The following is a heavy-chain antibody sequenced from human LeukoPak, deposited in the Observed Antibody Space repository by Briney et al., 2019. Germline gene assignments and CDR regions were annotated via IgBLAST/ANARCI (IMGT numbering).Heavy chain of an antibody. CDR2: IYSGGST. CDR1: GFTVSSNY. D-gene: IGHD6-19*01. CDR3: ARGVAGYFDY. Sequence: GGSLRLSCAASGFTVSSNYMSWVRQAPGKGLEWVSVIYSGGSTYYADSVKGRFSISRDNSKNTLYLQMNSLRAEDTAVCYCARGVAGYFDYWGQGTLVTVSS. J-gene: IGHJ4*02. V-gene: IGHV3-53*01.